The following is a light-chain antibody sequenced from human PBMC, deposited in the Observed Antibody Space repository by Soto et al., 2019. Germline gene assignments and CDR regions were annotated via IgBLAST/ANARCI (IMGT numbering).Light chain of an antibody. CDR2: RNN. CDR1: SSNIGSNY. CDR3: AAWDDSLSAVV. J-gene: IGLJ2*01. V-gene: IGLV1-47*01. Sequence: QSVVTQPPSASGTPGQRVTISCSGSSSNIGSNYVYWYQQLPGTAPKLLIYRNNQWPSGVPDRFSGSKSGTSASLAISGLGSEDEADYYCAAWDDSLSAVVFGGGTKLTVL.